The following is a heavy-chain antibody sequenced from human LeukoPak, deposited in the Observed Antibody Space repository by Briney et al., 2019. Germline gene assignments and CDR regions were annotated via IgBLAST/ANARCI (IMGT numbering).Heavy chain of an antibody. D-gene: IGHD5-18*01. CDR2: ISSSSSYI. J-gene: IGHJ4*02. CDR1: GFTFSSYS. Sequence: GGSLRLSCGASGFTFSSYSMNWVRQAPGKGLEWVSSISSSSSYIYYADSVKGRFTISRDNAKNSLYLQMNSLRAEDTAVYYCARVVDTAMVTVDYWGQGTLVTVSS. CDR3: ARVVDTAMVTVDY. V-gene: IGHV3-21*01.